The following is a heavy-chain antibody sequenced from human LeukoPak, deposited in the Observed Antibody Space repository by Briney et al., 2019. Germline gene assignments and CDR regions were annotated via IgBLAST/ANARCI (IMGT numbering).Heavy chain of an antibody. CDR2: IYYSGST. Sequence: PSETLSLTCTVSGGSISSYYWSWIRQPPGKGLEWIGYIYYSGSTNYNPSLKSRVTISVDTSKNQFSLKLSSVTAADTAVYYCARGGFLHDYGDYVSAFDIWGQGTMVTVSS. J-gene: IGHJ3*02. CDR1: GGSISSYY. D-gene: IGHD4-17*01. CDR3: ARGGFLHDYGDYVSAFDI. V-gene: IGHV4-59*01.